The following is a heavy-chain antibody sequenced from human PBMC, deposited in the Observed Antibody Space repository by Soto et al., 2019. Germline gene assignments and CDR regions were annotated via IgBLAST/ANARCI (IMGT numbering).Heavy chain of an antibody. V-gene: IGHV1-18*01. Sequence: ASLKVSCKSSGYPFASYASSWMRQAPGQGLEWMGWISAYNGNTNYAQKLQGRVTMTTDTSTSTAYMELRSLRSDDTAVYYCARDPPPPDYWGQGTLVTVSS. J-gene: IGHJ4*02. CDR3: ARDPPPPDY. CDR1: GYPFASYA. CDR2: ISAYNGNT.